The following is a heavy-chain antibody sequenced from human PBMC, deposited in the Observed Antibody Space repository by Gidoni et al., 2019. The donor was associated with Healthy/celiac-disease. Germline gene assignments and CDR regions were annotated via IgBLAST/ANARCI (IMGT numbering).Heavy chain of an antibody. J-gene: IGHJ2*01. Sequence: QVQLVQSGAEVKKPGSSVKVPCKASGRTFSSHANRWVRQAPGQGPEWMGGIIPIFGTANYAQKFQGRVTITADESTSTAYMELSSLRSEDTAVYYCARAREVVTAISEARHWYFDLWGRGTLVTVSS. CDR3: ARAREVVTAISEARHWYFDL. CDR2: IIPIFGTA. D-gene: IGHD2-21*02. V-gene: IGHV1-69*01. CDR1: GRTFSSHA.